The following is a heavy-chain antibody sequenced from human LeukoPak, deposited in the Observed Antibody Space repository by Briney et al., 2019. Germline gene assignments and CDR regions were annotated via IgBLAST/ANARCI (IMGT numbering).Heavy chain of an antibody. V-gene: IGHV4-39*07. CDR1: GGSISSSSYY. CDR3: ARPSGYYDPYFDY. Sequence: SETLSLTCTVSGGSISSSSYYWGWIRQPPGTGLEWIGSIYYSGSTYYNSSLKSRVTISVDTSKNQFSLKLTSLTAADTAVYYCARPSGYYDPYFDYWGQGILVTVSS. D-gene: IGHD3-22*01. CDR2: IYYSGST. J-gene: IGHJ4*02.